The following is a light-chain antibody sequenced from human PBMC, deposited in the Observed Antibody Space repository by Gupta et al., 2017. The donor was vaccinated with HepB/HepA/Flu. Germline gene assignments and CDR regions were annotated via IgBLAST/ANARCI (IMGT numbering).Light chain of an antibody. CDR1: SSNIGSNA. J-gene: IGLJ1*01. V-gene: IGLV1-44*01. CDR3: AVWDDSLNNYV. Sequence: QSVLTQPPSASGTPGQRVTIPCSGRSSNIGSNAVSWYQHLPGTAPRLLFYSNDQRPSGVPDRFSGSKSGTSASLAISGLQSEDEADYYCAVWDDSLNNYVFGTGTKVTVL. CDR2: SND.